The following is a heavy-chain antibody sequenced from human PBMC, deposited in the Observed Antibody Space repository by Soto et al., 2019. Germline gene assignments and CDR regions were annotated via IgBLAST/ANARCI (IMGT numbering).Heavy chain of an antibody. J-gene: IGHJ4*02. CDR2: INHSGST. CDR1: GGSFSGYY. Sequence: SETLSLTCAVYGGSFSGYYWSWIRQPPGKGLEWIGEINHSGSTNYNPSLKSRVTISVDTSKNQFSLKLSFVTAADTAVYYCARRSYHSSGSYYRGVYYFDYWGQGTLVTVSS. CDR3: ARRSYHSSGSYYRGVYYFDY. D-gene: IGHD3-10*01. V-gene: IGHV4-34*01.